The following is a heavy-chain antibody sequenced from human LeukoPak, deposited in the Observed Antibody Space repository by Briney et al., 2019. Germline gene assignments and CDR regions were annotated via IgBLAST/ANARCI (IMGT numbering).Heavy chain of an antibody. CDR1: GGTFSSYA. V-gene: IGHV1-69*04. CDR3: ARERMVRGVINLVAFDI. Sequence: ASVKVSCKASGGTFSSYAISWVRQAPGQGLEWMGRIIPILGIANYAQKFQGRVTIKSTRTAYMELSSLRSEDTAVYYCARERMVRGVINLVAFDIWGQGTMVTVSS. J-gene: IGHJ3*02. CDR2: IIPILGIA. D-gene: IGHD3-10*01.